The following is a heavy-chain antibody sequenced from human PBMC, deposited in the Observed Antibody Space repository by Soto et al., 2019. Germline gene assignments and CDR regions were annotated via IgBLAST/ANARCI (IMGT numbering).Heavy chain of an antibody. D-gene: IGHD3-22*01. J-gene: IGHJ5*02. CDR3: AKDLNMKVVSPPGWFEP. Sequence: PGGSLRLSCAASGFTFSSSGMHWVRQAPGKVLEWVAVISYDGSNKFYADSVKGRFTISRDNFRNTLYLQMDSLRAEDTAMYYCAKDLNMKVVSPPGWFEPWGQGTRVTVSS. CDR1: GFTFSSSG. CDR2: ISYDGSNK. V-gene: IGHV3-30*18.